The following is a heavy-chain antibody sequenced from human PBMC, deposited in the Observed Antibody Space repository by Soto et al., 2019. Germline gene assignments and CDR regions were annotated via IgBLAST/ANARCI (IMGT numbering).Heavy chain of an antibody. CDR2: ISAYNGNT. J-gene: IGHJ4*02. Sequence: ASVKVSCKASGYTFTSYGISWVRQAPGQGLERMGRISAYNGNTNYAQKLKGRVTMTTDTSTSTVYMELRSLRSDDTAVFYCVIDNYYGSGSQRSYYFDYWGQGPLVTVSS. V-gene: IGHV1-18*01. CDR1: GYTFTSYG. CDR3: VIDNYYGSGSQRSYYFDY. D-gene: IGHD3-10*01.